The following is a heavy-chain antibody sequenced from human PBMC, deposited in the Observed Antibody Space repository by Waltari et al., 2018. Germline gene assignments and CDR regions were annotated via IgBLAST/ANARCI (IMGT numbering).Heavy chain of an antibody. V-gene: IGHV1-69*12. CDR3: ARGTYYDSSGYYYGHYYGMDV. D-gene: IGHD3-22*01. Sequence: QVQLVQSGAEVKKPGSSVKVSCKASGGTFSTYANSWVRPAPGQGLAWVGGMTHIFGTANYAQKFQGRVTITADESTSTAYMELSSLRSEDTAVYYCARGTYYDSSGYYYGHYYGMDVWGQGTTVTVSS. J-gene: IGHJ6*02. CDR2: MTHIFGTA. CDR1: GGTFSTYA.